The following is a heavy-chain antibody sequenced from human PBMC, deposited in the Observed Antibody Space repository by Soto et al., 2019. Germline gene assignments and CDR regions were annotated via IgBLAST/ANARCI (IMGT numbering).Heavy chain of an antibody. CDR3: ARDGGAY. V-gene: IGHV3-30-3*01. Sequence: QVQLVESGGGVVQPGRSLRLSCAASGFTFSSYAMHWARRAPGKGLEWMAVMSYDGSNKYYADSVKGRFTISRDNSKNTLYQQMNSLRPEDTALYYCARDGGAYWGQGTLVIVSS. D-gene: IGHD3-16*01. CDR2: MSYDGSNK. CDR1: GFTFSSYA. J-gene: IGHJ4*02.